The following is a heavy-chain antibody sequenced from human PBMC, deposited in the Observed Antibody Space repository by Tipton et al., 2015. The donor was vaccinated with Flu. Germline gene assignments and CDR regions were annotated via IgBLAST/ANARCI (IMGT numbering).Heavy chain of an antibody. J-gene: IGHJ4*02. CDR2: IKDDGSEK. CDR3: ARVGYFAFRD. V-gene: IGHV3-7*01. D-gene: IGHD2/OR15-2a*01. Sequence: GSLRHSCADSGITSNSYWMSWVRQAPGKGLEWVANIKDDGSEKYYVDSLKGRFIISRDDAKNSLYLQMNSLRAEDTAVYYCARVGYFAFRDWGQGTLVAVSS. CDR1: GITSNSYW.